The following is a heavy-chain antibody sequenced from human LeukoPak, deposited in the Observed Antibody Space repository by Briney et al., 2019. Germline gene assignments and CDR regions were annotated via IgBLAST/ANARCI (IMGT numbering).Heavy chain of an antibody. Sequence: GGSLRLSCAASGFTVSSTYRSWVRQAPGKGLEWVSVIYSAGSTYYADSVKGRFTISRDNSKNTVHLQMNSLRAEDTAVYYCARDGGTYWYFDLWGRGTLVTVSS. CDR1: GFTVSSTY. J-gene: IGHJ2*01. V-gene: IGHV3-66*01. D-gene: IGHD6-25*01. CDR3: ARDGGTYWYFDL. CDR2: IYSAGST.